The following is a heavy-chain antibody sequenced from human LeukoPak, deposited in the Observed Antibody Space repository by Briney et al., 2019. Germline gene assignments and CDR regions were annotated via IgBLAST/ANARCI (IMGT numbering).Heavy chain of an antibody. CDR1: GFRFSVYS. D-gene: IGHD6-19*01. J-gene: IGHJ4*02. CDR3: ARDTTTVAAVRTFGY. V-gene: IGHV3-48*02. Sequence: GGSLRLSCAASGFRFSVYSMNWVRQAPGKGLEWVSYINSFSSVMYYADSVRGRFTISRDDAKNSLYLQMNSLRDEDAAIYYCARDTTTVAAVRTFGYWGQGTLVAVSS. CDR2: INSFSSVM.